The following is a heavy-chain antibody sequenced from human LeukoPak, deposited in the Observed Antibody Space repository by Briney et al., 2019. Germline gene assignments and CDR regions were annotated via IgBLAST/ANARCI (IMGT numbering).Heavy chain of an antibody. CDR3: ARTVYSSGWYIDY. CDR1: GGSISSSSYY. Sequence: PSGTLSLTCTVSGGSISSSSYYWGWIRQPPGKGLEWVGSIYYSGSTYYNPSLKSRVTISVDTSKNQFSLKLSSVTAADTAVYYCARTVYSSGWYIDYWGQGTLVTVSS. J-gene: IGHJ4*02. V-gene: IGHV4-39*01. CDR2: IYYSGST. D-gene: IGHD6-19*01.